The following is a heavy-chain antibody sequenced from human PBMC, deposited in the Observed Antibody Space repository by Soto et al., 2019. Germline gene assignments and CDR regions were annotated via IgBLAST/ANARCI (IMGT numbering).Heavy chain of an antibody. CDR1: GFAFSDFY. CDR2: ISSSGSTI. V-gene: IGHV3-11*01. CDR3: ARASYDILSGYSDF. J-gene: IGHJ4*02. D-gene: IGHD3-9*01. Sequence: VGSLRLSCAASGFAFSDFYMTWIRQSPGKGLEWVSYISSSGSTIYYSDSVKGRFIISRDNAKNSLYLQMSSLRAEDTAVYYCARASYDILSGYSDFWGPGTLVTVSS.